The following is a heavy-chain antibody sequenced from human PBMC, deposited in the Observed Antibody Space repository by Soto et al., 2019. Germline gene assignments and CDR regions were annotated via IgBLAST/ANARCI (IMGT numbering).Heavy chain of an antibody. Sequence: SETLSLTCGVSGYSISRGYYWGCIRQPPGKGLEWIGSIYHSGNTHYNPSLRSRVTISIDTSRNQFSLRLTSVIASDTAVYYCAREYSSSAGWFDPWGQGILVTVYS. CDR2: IYHSGNT. J-gene: IGHJ5*02. CDR3: AREYSSSAGWFDP. V-gene: IGHV4-38-2*02. CDR1: GYSISRGYY. D-gene: IGHD6-6*01.